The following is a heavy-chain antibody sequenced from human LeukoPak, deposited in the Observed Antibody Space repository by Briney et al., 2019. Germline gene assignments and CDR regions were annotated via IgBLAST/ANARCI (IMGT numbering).Heavy chain of an antibody. CDR1: GGSFSGYY. CDR3: ARLKAMITFGGVIVIPGSNYFDY. V-gene: IGHV4-34*01. CDR2: INHSGST. Sequence: NPSETLSVTCAVYGGSFSGYYSSWIRQPPGKGLEWIGEINHSGSTNYNPSLKSRVTISVDTSKNQFSLKLSSVTAADTAVYYCARLKAMITFGGVIVIPGSNYFDYWGQGTLVTVSS. D-gene: IGHD3-16*02. J-gene: IGHJ4*02.